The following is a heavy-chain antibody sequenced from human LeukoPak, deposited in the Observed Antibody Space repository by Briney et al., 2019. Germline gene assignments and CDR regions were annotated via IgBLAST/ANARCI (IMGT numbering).Heavy chain of an antibody. CDR2: IYYSGST. CDR3: ARGSYYYDSSGYSIDY. Sequence: SETLSLTCTVSGGSVSSGSYYWSWTRQPPGKGLEWIGYIYYSGSTNYNPSLKSRVTISVDTSKNQFSLKLSSVTAADTAVYYCARGSYYYDSSGYSIDYWGQGTLVTVSS. D-gene: IGHD3-22*01. CDR1: GGSVSSGSYY. V-gene: IGHV4-61*01. J-gene: IGHJ4*02.